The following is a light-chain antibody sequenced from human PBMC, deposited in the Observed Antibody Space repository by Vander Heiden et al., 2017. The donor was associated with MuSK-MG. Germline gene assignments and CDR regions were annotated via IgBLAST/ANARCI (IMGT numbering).Light chain of an antibody. CDR1: QNVVSSNY. Sequence: EIVLTQSPATLSLSPGERATLSCRASQNVVSSNYLAWYQQRPGQAPRLLIYGASTRATGIPDRFSGSGSGTDFTLTISRLEPEDFAVYYCQQYGSSPRYTFGQGTKVGIK. CDR3: QQYGSSPRYT. CDR2: GAS. V-gene: IGKV3-20*01. J-gene: IGKJ2*01.